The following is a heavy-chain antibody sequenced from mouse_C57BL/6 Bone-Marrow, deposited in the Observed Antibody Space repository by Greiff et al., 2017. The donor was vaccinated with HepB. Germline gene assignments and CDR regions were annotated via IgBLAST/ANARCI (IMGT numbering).Heavy chain of an antibody. CDR2: IDPSDSYT. CDR1: GYTFTSYW. J-gene: IGHJ3*01. Sequence: VQLQQSGAELVMPGASVKLSCKASGYTFTSYWMHWVKQRPGQGLEWIGEIDPSDSYTNYNQKFKGKSTLTVDKSSSTAYMQLSSLTSEDSAVYYCARSYSNYPFAYWGQGTLVTVSA. CDR3: ARSYSNYPFAY. V-gene: IGHV1-69*01. D-gene: IGHD2-5*01.